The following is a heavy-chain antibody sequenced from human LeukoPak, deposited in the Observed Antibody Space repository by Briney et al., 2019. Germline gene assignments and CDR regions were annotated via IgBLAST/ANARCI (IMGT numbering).Heavy chain of an antibody. CDR1: GYTFTSYY. D-gene: IGHD3-22*01. V-gene: IGHV1-46*01. CDR2: INPSGGST. J-gene: IGHJ5*02. Sequence: GASVKVSCKASGYTFTSYYMHWVRQAPGQGLEWMGIINPSGGSTSYAQKFQGRVTMTRDTSTSTVYMELSSLRSEDTAVYYCARALPLYYYGSSGYIGWFDPWGQGTLVTVSP. CDR3: ARALPLYYYGSSGYIGWFDP.